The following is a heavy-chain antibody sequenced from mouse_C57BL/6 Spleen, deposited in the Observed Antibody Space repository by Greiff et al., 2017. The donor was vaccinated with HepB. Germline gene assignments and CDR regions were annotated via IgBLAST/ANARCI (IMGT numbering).Heavy chain of an antibody. D-gene: IGHD2-2*01. Sequence: QVQLKESGAELARPGASVKLSCKASGYTFTSYGISWVKQRTGQGLEWIGEIYPRSGNTYYNEKFKGKATLTADKSSSTAYMELRSLTSEDSAVYFCAGIMVTTKDYYAMDYWGQGTSVTVSS. CDR1: GYTFTSYG. J-gene: IGHJ4*01. CDR2: IYPRSGNT. CDR3: AGIMVTTKDYYAMDY. V-gene: IGHV1-81*01.